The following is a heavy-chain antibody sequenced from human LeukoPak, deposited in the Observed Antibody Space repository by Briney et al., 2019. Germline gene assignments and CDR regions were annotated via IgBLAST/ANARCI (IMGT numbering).Heavy chain of an antibody. CDR1: GFTFSSYA. Sequence: GGSLRLSCAASGFTFSSYAMSWVRQAPGKGLEWVSAIRGGGSSTYYADSVKGRFTISRDNSKNTLYLQMNSLRAEDTAVYYCAKDRGIATSRGGLDYWGQGTLVTVSS. CDR2: IRGGGSST. CDR3: AKDRGIATSRGGLDY. D-gene: IGHD6-13*01. J-gene: IGHJ4*02. V-gene: IGHV3-23*01.